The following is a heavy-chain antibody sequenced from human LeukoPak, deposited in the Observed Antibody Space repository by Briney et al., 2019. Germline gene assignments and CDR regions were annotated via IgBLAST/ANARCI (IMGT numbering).Heavy chain of an antibody. Sequence: SETLSLTCAVYGGSFSGYYWSWIRQPPGKGLEWIGEINHRGSTNYNPSLKSRVTISVDTSKNQFSLKLSSVTAADTAVYYCARAPQRITIFGVVISNWFDPWGQGTLVTVSS. D-gene: IGHD3-3*01. V-gene: IGHV4-34*01. CDR3: ARAPQRITIFGVVISNWFDP. CDR1: GGSFSGYY. J-gene: IGHJ5*02. CDR2: INHRGST.